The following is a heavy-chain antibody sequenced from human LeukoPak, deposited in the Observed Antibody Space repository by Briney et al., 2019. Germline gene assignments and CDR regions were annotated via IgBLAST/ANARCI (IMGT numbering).Heavy chain of an antibody. D-gene: IGHD3-10*01. Sequence: GGSLRLSCAASGFTVNNYYMTWVRQAPGKGLEWVSVIYRSGNTYYADSVKGRFTISRDTSKNTLYLRMNSLRGEDTAVYYCAREAYGYYFDYWGQETLVTVSS. CDR1: GFTVNNYY. CDR3: AREAYGYYFDY. J-gene: IGHJ4*02. CDR2: IYRSGNT. V-gene: IGHV3-53*01.